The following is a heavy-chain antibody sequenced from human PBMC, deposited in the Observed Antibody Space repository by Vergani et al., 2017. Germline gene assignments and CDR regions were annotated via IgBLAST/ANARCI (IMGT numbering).Heavy chain of an antibody. V-gene: IGHV3-23*01. Sequence: EVQLLESGGDLVQPGGSLRLSCAASGFTFNHYAMNWVRQAPGKGLEWVSGISGSAGSKYYAGSVKGRFTISRDSSKNTLYLQMNSLCAGDTAVYYCAKANPRNSGYDYLYYYHAMDVWGQGTTVTVSS. J-gene: IGHJ6*02. CDR3: AKANPRNSGYDYLYYYHAMDV. D-gene: IGHD5-12*01. CDR2: ISGSAGSK. CDR1: GFTFNHYA.